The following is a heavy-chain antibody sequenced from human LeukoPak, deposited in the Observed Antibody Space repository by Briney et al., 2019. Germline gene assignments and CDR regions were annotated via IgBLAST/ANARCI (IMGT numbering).Heavy chain of an antibody. CDR1: GGSLSTHH. J-gene: IGHJ4*02. CDR3: ARERVYGGNSLDY. Sequence: SETLSLTCVVSGGSLSTHHWSWIRQSPGRGLEWIGYISDSGSTNYNPSLKSRVTISVDTSKNQFSLMLSSVTAADTAVYYCARERVYGGNSLDYWGQGTLVTVSS. CDR2: ISDSGST. D-gene: IGHD4-23*01. V-gene: IGHV4-59*11.